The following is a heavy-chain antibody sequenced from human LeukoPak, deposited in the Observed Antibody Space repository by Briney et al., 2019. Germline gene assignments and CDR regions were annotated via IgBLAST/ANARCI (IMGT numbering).Heavy chain of an antibody. V-gene: IGHV3-66*01. CDR1: VFTVSSSY. D-gene: IGHD4-17*01. J-gene: IGHJ5*02. CDR3: ARDHGDYRFDP. Sequence: GGSLRLSCTASVFTVSSSYMGGVRQAPGRGLEWVSLIYAIGTTYYADSVKGRFTISRDNSKNTMYLQMNSLRAEDTAVYYCARDHGDYRFDPWGQGTLVTVSS. CDR2: IYAIGTT.